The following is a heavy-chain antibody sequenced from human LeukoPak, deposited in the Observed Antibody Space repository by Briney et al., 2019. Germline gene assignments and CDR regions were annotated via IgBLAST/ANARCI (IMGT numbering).Heavy chain of an antibody. Sequence: SRGSPRLSCAASGFTFSSYEMNWVRQAPGKGLEWVSYISSGRPIYYADSVKGRFTISRDNAKNSLYLQMNSLRAEDTAVYYCARAKSSGWYYFDSWGQGTLVTVSS. CDR3: ARAKSSGWYYFDS. V-gene: IGHV3-48*03. CDR2: ISSGRPI. J-gene: IGHJ4*02. CDR1: GFTFSSYE. D-gene: IGHD6-19*01.